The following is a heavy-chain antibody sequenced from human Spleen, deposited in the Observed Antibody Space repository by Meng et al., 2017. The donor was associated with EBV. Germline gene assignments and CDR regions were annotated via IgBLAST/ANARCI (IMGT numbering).Heavy chain of an antibody. CDR1: CGSFSVHY. CDR3: AKWRIVTRSPWFDP. V-gene: IGHV4-34*01. CDR2: SNHSAST. J-gene: IGHJ5*02. Sequence: HVPVEESGGGLVNASATLSLTRPVYCGSFSVHYLSWIRQPPAKGLEWIGESNHSASTNYNPSLKRRVTISVDTSKIQFSLRLSAVTSADTAVYYCAKWRIVTRSPWFDPWGRGTLVTVSS. D-gene: IGHD6-6*01.